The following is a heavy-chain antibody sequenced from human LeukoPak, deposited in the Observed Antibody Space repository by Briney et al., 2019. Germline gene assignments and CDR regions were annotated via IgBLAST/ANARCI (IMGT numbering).Heavy chain of an antibody. Sequence: GGSLRLSCAASGFTFSSYAMHWVRQAPGKGLEWVAVISSDGDNQYYADFVKGRFTISRDNSKNTEYLQMNSLRVEDTAVYYCARDLEMVGFDYWGQGTLVTVSS. J-gene: IGHJ4*02. V-gene: IGHV3-30-3*01. CDR1: GFTFSSYA. CDR2: ISSDGDNQ. D-gene: IGHD2-8*01. CDR3: ARDLEMVGFDY.